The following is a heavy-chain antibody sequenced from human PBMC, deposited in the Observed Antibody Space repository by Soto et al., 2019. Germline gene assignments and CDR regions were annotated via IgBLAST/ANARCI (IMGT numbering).Heavy chain of an antibody. V-gene: IGHV4-39*01. CDR3: ARRERYYGSPGWFDP. CDR1: GGSINDFAYY. J-gene: IGHJ5*02. Sequence: SETLSLTCTVSGGSINDFAYYWGWIRQPPGKGLEWIGTVYHNENTYYNPSLKSRVTISADTAKNQFSLNLRSVTAADTAIYFCARRERYYGSPGWFDPWGQGALVTVSS. CDR2: VYHNENT. D-gene: IGHD3-16*01.